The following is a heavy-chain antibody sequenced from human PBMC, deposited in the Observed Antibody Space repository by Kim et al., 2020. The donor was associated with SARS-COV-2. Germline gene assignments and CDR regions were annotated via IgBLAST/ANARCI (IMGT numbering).Heavy chain of an antibody. V-gene: IGHV3-11*06. Sequence: YADSVKGRFTISRDNAKNSLYLQMNSLRAEDTAVYYCARDGDGDYSILDYWGQGTLVTVSS. D-gene: IGHD4-17*01. J-gene: IGHJ4*02. CDR3: ARDGDGDYSILDY.